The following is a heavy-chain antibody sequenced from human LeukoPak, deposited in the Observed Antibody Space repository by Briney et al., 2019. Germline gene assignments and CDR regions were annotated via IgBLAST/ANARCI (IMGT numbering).Heavy chain of an antibody. CDR1: GFTFGDYY. Sequence: GGSLRLSCAASGFTFGDYYMSWIRQAPGKGLEWVSYISSSGSTIYYADSVKGRFTISRDNAKNSLYLQMNSLRAEDTAVYYCRVLYYYDSSGFRRLLDYWGQGTLVTVSS. J-gene: IGHJ4*02. CDR2: ISSSGSTI. D-gene: IGHD3-22*01. CDR3: RVLYYYDSSGFRRLLDY. V-gene: IGHV3-11*01.